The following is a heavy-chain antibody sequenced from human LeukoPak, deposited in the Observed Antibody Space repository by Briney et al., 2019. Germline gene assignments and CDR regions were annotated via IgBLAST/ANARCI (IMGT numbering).Heavy chain of an antibody. J-gene: IGHJ5*02. Sequence: GGSLRLSCAASGFTFSHYAMSWVRQVPGKWLEWVSAISSGAGTTGYADSVKGRFTISRVNSKSTIYLQMNSLRAEDTAVYYCAKDLEQSYSGWSASYDAWGQGTLVTVSS. CDR2: ISSGAGTT. CDR3: AKDLEQSYSGWSASYDA. CDR1: GFTFSHYA. V-gene: IGHV3-23*01. D-gene: IGHD6-19*01.